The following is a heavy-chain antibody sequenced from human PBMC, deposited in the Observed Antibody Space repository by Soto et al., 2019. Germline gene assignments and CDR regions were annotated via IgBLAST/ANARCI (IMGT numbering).Heavy chain of an antibody. CDR1: GDTFSKYA. CDR2: VSPPFRTS. D-gene: IGHD3-10*01. CDR3: ARVLYYGSGSYSPYGMDV. J-gene: IGHJ6*02. Sequence: QVRLVQSGTEVKKPGSSVKVSCQASGDTFSKYAISWVRQAPGQGLEWMGGVSPPFRTSNYARKFQGRISITADASTGTVNMELSSLTSEDTAQYYCARVLYYGSGSYSPYGMDVWGQGTTVTVSS. V-gene: IGHV1-69*01.